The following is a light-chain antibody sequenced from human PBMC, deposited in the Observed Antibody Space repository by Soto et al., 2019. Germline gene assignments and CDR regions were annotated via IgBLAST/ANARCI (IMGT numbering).Light chain of an antibody. V-gene: IGKV3-20*01. J-gene: IGKJ4*01. Sequence: EIVLTQSPYTLSLSQGARAPLSCRASKSIDYLAWYQHRRGQAPRLLLSGASTRAPGIPYRFSGSGSGTDFTLTISRLEPEDFAVYYCQQYGTLPLTFGGGTKVET. CDR3: QQYGTLPLT. CDR1: KSIDY. CDR2: GAS.